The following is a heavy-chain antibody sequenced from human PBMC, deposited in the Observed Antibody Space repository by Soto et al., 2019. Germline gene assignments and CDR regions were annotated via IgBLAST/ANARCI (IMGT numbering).Heavy chain of an antibody. J-gene: IGHJ5*02. Sequence: SETLSLTCAVYGGSFSGYYWSWIRQPPGKGLEWIGEINHSGSINYNPSLKSRVTISVDTSKNQFSLKLSSVTAADTAVYYCASGPYCSSTSCSGLNWFDPWGQGTLVTVSS. CDR2: INHSGSI. CDR3: ASGPYCSSTSCSGLNWFDP. D-gene: IGHD2-2*01. CDR1: GGSFSGYY. V-gene: IGHV4-34*01.